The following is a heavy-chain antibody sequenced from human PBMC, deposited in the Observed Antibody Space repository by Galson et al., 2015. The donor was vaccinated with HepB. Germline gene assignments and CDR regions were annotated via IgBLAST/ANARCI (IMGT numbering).Heavy chain of an antibody. CDR2: IKSKTDGGTT. D-gene: IGHD2-2*01. J-gene: IGHJ4*02. CDR3: TTDSSTSPGFDY. CDR1: GFTFSNAW. V-gene: IGHV3-15*01. Sequence: SLRLSCAASGFTFSNAWLSWVRQAPGKGLEWVGRIKSKTDGGTTDYAAPVKGRFTISRDGSNNTLYLQMNSLKTEDTAVYYCTTDSSTSPGFDYWGKGTLVTVSS.